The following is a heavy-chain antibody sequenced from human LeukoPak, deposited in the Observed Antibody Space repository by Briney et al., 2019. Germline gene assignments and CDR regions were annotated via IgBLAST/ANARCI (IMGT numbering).Heavy chain of an antibody. CDR2: INHSGST. J-gene: IGHJ6*03. Sequence: SETLSLTCAVYGGSFSGYYWSWIRQPPGKGLEWIGEINHSGSTNYNPSLKSRVTIPVDTSKNQFSLKLSSVTAADTAVYYCARVKYYYYYMDVWGKGTTVTISS. CDR1: GGSFSGYY. V-gene: IGHV4-34*01. CDR3: ARVKYYYYYMDV.